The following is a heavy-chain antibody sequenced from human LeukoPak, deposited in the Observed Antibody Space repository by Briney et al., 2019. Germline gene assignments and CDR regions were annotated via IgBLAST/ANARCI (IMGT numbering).Heavy chain of an antibody. CDR3: AKDIQLST. CDR2: ISSSGDNS. V-gene: IGHV3-23*01. Sequence: GGSLRLSCAAFGFNFRDAAMTWVRQAPGKGLEWVSLISSSGDNSYYADSVKGRFTISRDNSKNTLSLQMNSLRVEDTAIYYCAKDIQLSTWGLGTMVTVSS. CDR1: GFNFRDAA. D-gene: IGHD5-24*01. J-gene: IGHJ3*01.